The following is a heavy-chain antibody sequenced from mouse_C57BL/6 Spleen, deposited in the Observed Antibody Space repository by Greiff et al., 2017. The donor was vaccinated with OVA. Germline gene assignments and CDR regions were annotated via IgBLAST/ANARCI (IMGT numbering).Heavy chain of an antibody. J-gene: IGHJ4*01. D-gene: IGHD2-10*01. Sequence: VKLQQSGAELVKPGASVKISCKASGYAFSSYWMNWVKQRPGKGLEWIGQIYPGDGDTNYNGKFKGKATLTADKSSSTAYMQLSSLTSEDSAVYFCARFLHYYAMDYWGQGTSVTVSS. CDR1: GYAFSSYW. V-gene: IGHV1-80*01. CDR2: IYPGDGDT. CDR3: ARFLHYYAMDY.